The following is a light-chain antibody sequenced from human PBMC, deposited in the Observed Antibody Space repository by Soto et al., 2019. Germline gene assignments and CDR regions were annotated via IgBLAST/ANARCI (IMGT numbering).Light chain of an antibody. CDR1: ESIESRY. J-gene: IGKJ3*01. CDR3: QQFGSSPGFT. V-gene: IGKV3-20*01. Sequence: EIVLTQSPATLSLSPGERATLSCRASESIESRYLAWYQQRPGQAPRLLIYGTSSRATGIPDRFSGSGSGKDFSLSISRLEPEDFAVYYCQQFGSSPGFTFGPGTKLDIK. CDR2: GTS.